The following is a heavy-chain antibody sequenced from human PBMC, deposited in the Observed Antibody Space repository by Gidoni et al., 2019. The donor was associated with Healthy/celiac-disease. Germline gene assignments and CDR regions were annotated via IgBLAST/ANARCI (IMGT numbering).Heavy chain of an antibody. CDR3: AREGGSSSSRPIDY. J-gene: IGHJ4*02. Sequence: QVQLQESGPGLVKPSETLSLTRTVSGGSISSYYWSWIRQPPGKGLEWIGYIYYSGSTNYNPPLKSRVTISVDTSKSQFSLKLSSVTAAGTAVYYCAREGGSSSSRPIDYWGQGTLVTVSS. CDR1: GGSISSYY. CDR2: IYYSGST. V-gene: IGHV4-59*01. D-gene: IGHD3-16*01.